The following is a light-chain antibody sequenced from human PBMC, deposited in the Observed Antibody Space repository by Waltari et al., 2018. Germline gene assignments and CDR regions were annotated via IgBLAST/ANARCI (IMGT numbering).Light chain of an antibody. CDR2: EVS. V-gene: IGLV2-8*01. J-gene: IGLJ2*01. Sequence: QSALTQPPSASGSPGQSVTIPCTGTSSDVGAYDYVPWYQHHPGKAPKLLISEVSKRPSGVPDRFSGSRSGNTASLTVSGLQAEDEADYYCSSYAGSNNLVFGGGTKLTVL. CDR1: SSDVGAYDY. CDR3: SSYAGSNNLV.